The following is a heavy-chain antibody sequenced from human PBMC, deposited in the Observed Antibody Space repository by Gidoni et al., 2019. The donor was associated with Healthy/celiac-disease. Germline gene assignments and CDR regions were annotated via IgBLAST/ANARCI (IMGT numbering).Heavy chain of an antibody. D-gene: IGHD3-10*01. CDR3: ARGVGVRGVIPRPRYYYGMDV. J-gene: IGHJ6*02. CDR2: TYKRSKWYN. V-gene: IGHV6-1*01. CDR1: VASVSSNTYA. Sequence: QLQLQQSGPGLVKPSQTLSLTCAISVASVSSNTYAWNLLRQSPSRGLEWLGRTYKRSKWYNDYAVAVKSRITINPDTSKNQFSLQLNSVTPEETAVYYCARGVGVRGVIPRPRYYYGMDVWGQGTTVTVSS.